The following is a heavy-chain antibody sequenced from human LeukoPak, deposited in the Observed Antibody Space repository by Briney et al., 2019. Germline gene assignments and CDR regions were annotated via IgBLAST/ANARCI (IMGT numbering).Heavy chain of an antibody. CDR1: GGSISSYY. D-gene: IGHD5-24*01. V-gene: IGHV4-59*01. CDR2: TYYRGSS. Sequence: PSETLSLTCVVSGGSISSYYWTWIRQPPGKGLEWIGYTYYRGSSSFNPSLRSRVTISVDMSKNQVSLKLTSVTAADTAVYYCARERLVDLATIFDYWGQGALVTVSS. J-gene: IGHJ4*02. CDR3: ARERLVDLATIFDY.